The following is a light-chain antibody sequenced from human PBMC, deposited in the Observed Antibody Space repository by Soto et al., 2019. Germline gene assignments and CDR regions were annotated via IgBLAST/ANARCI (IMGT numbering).Light chain of an antibody. V-gene: IGKV3-20*01. Sequence: ENVLTQSSGTLSLSPGERVTLSCRASQTLRDTYLTWFQQKPGQAPRLLIYGTSSRATGIPDRFSGSGSGTDFTLTISKLEPEDFAVYYCQQYGSSPYTFGQGTKLEIK. CDR1: QTLRDTY. CDR3: QQYGSSPYT. J-gene: IGKJ2*01. CDR2: GTS.